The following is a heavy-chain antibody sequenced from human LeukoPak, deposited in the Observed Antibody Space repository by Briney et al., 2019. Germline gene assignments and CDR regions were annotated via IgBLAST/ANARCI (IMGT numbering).Heavy chain of an antibody. CDR2: IYYGGST. CDR3: ARALAYYYDSSGYYYGRSYYYYYMDV. V-gene: IGHV4-39*07. CDR1: GGSISSSTYY. J-gene: IGHJ6*03. Sequence: SETLSLTCTVSGGSISSSTYYWGWIRQPPGTGLEWIGSIYYGGSTYYNPSLKSRVTISVDTSKNQFSLKLSSVTAADTAVYYCARALAYYYDSSGYYYGRSYYYYYMDVWGKGTTVTVSS. D-gene: IGHD3-22*01.